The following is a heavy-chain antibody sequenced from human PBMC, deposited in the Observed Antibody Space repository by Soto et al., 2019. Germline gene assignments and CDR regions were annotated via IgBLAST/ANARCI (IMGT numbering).Heavy chain of an antibody. CDR3: ARVAYGDYNDY. Sequence: PGGSLRLSCASSGLTFSSYAMHWVRQAPGKGLEYVSAISSNGGSTYYANSVKGRFTISRDNSKNTLYLQMGSLRAEDMAVYYCARVAYGDYNDYWGQGTLVTVSS. D-gene: IGHD4-17*01. V-gene: IGHV3-64*01. J-gene: IGHJ4*02. CDR1: GLTFSSYA. CDR2: ISSNGGST.